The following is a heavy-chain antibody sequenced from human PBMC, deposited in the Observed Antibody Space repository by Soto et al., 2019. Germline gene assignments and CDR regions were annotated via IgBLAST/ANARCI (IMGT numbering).Heavy chain of an antibody. J-gene: IGHJ4*02. V-gene: IGHV3-21*06. CDR3: ARDWSSSDWFPHIDY. CDR2: ISGSSSFI. CDR1: GFTFRSYS. D-gene: IGHD6-19*01. Sequence: GGSLRLSCAASGFTFRSYSINWVRQAPGKGLEWVSSISGSSSFIYYADSVKGRFTISRDNAKNSLYLQMNSLRAEDTAVYYCARDWSSSDWFPHIDYWGQGTLVTAPQ.